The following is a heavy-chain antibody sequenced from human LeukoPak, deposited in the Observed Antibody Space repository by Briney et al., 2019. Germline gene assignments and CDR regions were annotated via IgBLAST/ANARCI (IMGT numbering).Heavy chain of an antibody. V-gene: IGHV4-34*01. D-gene: IGHD5-12*01. Sequence: PSETLSLTCAVYGGSFSGYYWSWIRQPPGKGLEWIGEINHSGSTNYNPSLKSRATISVDTSKNQFSLKLSSVTAADTAVYYCAKVRGGYDSTDAFDIWGQGTMVTVSS. CDR1: GGSFSGYY. CDR3: AKVRGGYDSTDAFDI. J-gene: IGHJ3*02. CDR2: INHSGST.